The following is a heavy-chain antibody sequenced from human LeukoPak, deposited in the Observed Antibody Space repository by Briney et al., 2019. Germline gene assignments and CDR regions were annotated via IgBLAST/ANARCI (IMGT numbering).Heavy chain of an antibody. CDR3: AKGLKTAVGPYMGYHYYMDV. V-gene: IGHV3-23*01. Sequence: GGSLRLSCAAAGFTFSSYAMTWVRQAPGKGLEWVSTIRGSGGSTYYADSVKGRFTISRDNSKNTLSLQMNSLRAEDTAVYYCAKGLKTAVGPYMGYHYYMDVWGKGTTVTVSS. J-gene: IGHJ6*03. CDR1: GFTFSSYA. D-gene: IGHD5-18*01. CDR2: IRGSGGST.